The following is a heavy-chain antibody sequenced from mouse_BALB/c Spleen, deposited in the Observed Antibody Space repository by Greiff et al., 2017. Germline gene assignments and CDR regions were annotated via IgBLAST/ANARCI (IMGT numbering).Heavy chain of an antibody. CDR2: ISSGGST. CDR1: GFTFSSYG. V-gene: IGHV5-6-5*01. D-gene: IGHD2-1*01. CDR3: ARGGYGNYFDY. Sequence: EVQLVESGGGLVQPGGSLKLSCAASGFTFSSYGMSWVRQTPDKRLELVATISSGGSTYYPDSVKGRITISRDNARNILYLQMSSLRAEDTAMYYGARGGYGNYFDYWGQGTTLTVSS. J-gene: IGHJ2*01.